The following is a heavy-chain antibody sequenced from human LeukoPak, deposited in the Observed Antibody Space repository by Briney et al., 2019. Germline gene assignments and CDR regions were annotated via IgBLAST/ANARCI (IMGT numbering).Heavy chain of an antibody. CDR1: GGSISSYY. CDR2: IYCSGST. Sequence: PSETLSLTCTVSGGSISSYYWSWIRQPPGKGLEWIGYIYCSGSTNYNPSLKSRVTISVDTSKNQFSLKLSSVTAADTAVYYCAREGRGWLPLDYWGQGTLVTVSS. V-gene: IGHV4-59*01. J-gene: IGHJ4*02. D-gene: IGHD3-9*01. CDR3: AREGRGWLPLDY.